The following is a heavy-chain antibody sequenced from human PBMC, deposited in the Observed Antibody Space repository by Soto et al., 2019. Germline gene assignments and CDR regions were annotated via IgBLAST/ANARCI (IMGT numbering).Heavy chain of an antibody. D-gene: IGHD4-4*01. J-gene: IGHJ4*02. V-gene: IGHV4-34*01. CDR3: ARGLTTPRDY. CDR1: GGSFSGYY. Sequence: QVQLQQWGAGLLKPSETLSLTCAVYGGSFSGYYWSWIRQPPGKGLEWIGEINHSGSTNYNPSLKSRVTISVDTSKNQFSLQLSSVTAADTAVYYCARGLTTPRDYWGQGTLVTVSS. CDR2: INHSGST.